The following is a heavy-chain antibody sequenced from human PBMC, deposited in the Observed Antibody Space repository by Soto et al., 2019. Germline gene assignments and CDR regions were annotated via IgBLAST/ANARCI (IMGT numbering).Heavy chain of an antibody. V-gene: IGHV1-24*01. J-gene: IGHJ3*02. CDR1: GYTLTELS. CDR2: FDPEDGET. D-gene: IGHD2-21*01. CDR3: ATALVACPGCTPRAHAFDI. Sequence: GASVKVSCKVSGYTLTELSMHWVRQAPGKGLEWMGGFDPEDGETIYAQKFQGRVTMTEDTSTDTAYMELSSLRSEDTAVYYCATALVACPGCTPRAHAFDIWGQGTMVTVSS.